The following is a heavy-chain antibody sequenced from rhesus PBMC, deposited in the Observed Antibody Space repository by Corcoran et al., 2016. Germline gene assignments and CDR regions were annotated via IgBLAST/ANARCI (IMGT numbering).Heavy chain of an antibody. D-gene: IGHD3-16*01. J-gene: IGHJ5-1*01. CDR1: GGSISGYY. Sequence: QVQLQQPGPGLVKPSETLSLTRAVSGGSISGYYRNWIRQPPGKGLDWMGFIGGTSGNTYYYPSLKNRVPISTDTSKNQFSLKLSSVTAADTAVYYCARKLSGSFDRFDVWGAGVLVTVSS. V-gene: IGHV4-165*02. CDR3: ARKLSGSFDRFDV. CDR2: IGGTSGNT.